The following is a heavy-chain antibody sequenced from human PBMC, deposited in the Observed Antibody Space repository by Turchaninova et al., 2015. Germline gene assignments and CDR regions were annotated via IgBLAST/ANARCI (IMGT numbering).Heavy chain of an antibody. D-gene: IGHD3-3*01. CDR2: IWCERRKK. V-gene: IGHV3-33*01. Sequence: QVQLVESGGGVVQSGRSLRLSCAAVGFTLSHYGMHAVRPVPGQGLGGGVVIWCERRKKFYASSVMVRCTNSRDNPNDTLDLQRNSLCAEYTAVYYCSRDDTIFVVVIRYFNVWGRGTLVTVSS. CDR1: GFTLSHYG. J-gene: IGHJ2*01. CDR3: SRDDTIFVVVIRYFNV.